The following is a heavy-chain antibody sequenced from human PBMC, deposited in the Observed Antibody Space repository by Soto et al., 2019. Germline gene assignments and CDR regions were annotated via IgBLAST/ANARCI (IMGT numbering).Heavy chain of an antibody. CDR1: GFTFSSYG. J-gene: IGHJ4*02. CDR3: ATSGYSNSWYAPFLFDY. Sequence: PGGSLRLSCAASGFTFSSYGMHWVRQAPGKGLEWVAVIWYDGSNKYYVDSVKGRFTISRDNAKNSLYLQMNSVRAEDTAVYYCATSGYSNSWYAPFLFDYWGQGTLVTVSS. V-gene: IGHV3-33*03. CDR2: IWYDGSNK. D-gene: IGHD6-13*01.